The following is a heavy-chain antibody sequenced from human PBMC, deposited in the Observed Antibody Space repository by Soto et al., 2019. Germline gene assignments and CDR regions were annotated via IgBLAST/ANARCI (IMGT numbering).Heavy chain of an antibody. CDR3: ARDRDDYGSGNYYNRIDF. V-gene: IGHV1-69*01. Sequence: QVQLVQSGAEVKKPGSSVKVSCKASGGIFSTYAISWLRQAPGPGLEWMGGIIPLFGTPNYAQRFQGRVTITADESTSKAYMELSRLRSEDTAVYYCARDRDDYGSGNYYNRIDFWGQGTLVTVSS. D-gene: IGHD3-10*01. CDR2: IIPLFGTP. J-gene: IGHJ4*02. CDR1: GGIFSTYA.